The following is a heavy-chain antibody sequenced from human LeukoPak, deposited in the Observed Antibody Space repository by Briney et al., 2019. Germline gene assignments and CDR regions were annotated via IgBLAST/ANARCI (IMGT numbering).Heavy chain of an antibody. Sequence: SEKGSCKASVGTFSRYAISCVRQAPGEGLEWMGGIIPIFGTANYAQKFQGRVTITTDESTSTAYMELSSLRSEDTAVYYCAREGGVEALDYWGQGTLVTVSS. D-gene: IGHD3-10*01. CDR1: VGTFSRYA. CDR3: AREGGVEALDY. J-gene: IGHJ4*02. CDR2: IIPIFGTA. V-gene: IGHV1-69*05.